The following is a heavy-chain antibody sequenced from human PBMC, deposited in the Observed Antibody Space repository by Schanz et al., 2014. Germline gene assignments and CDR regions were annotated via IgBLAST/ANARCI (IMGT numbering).Heavy chain of an antibody. CDR1: GFSFGTYA. D-gene: IGHD3-10*01. J-gene: IGHJ4*02. CDR2: ISGTGGDDT. CDR3: VRDELLWFGEVLSLDY. Sequence: EVHLLESGGGLVQPGGSLRLSCAASGFSFGTYAMSWVRQAPGKGLLWVSSISGTGGDDTYYADSVKGRFTISRDNSKNTLFLQMNSLRVEDTALYYCVRDELLWFGEVLSLDYWGQGALVTVSS. V-gene: IGHV3-23*01.